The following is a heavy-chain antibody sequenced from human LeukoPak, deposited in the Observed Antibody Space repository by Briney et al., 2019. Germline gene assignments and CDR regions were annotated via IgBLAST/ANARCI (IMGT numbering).Heavy chain of an antibody. Sequence: SETLSLTCTVSGDSISSYYWSWIRQPPGKGLEWLGFIFHSGSTNYNPSLKSRVTISVDTSKNQLSLKLSSVTAADTAVYYCARGSPRGSYSHFDYWGQGTLVTVSS. D-gene: IGHD1-26*01. J-gene: IGHJ4*02. CDR2: IFHSGST. CDR1: GDSISSYY. CDR3: ARGSPRGSYSHFDY. V-gene: IGHV4-59*01.